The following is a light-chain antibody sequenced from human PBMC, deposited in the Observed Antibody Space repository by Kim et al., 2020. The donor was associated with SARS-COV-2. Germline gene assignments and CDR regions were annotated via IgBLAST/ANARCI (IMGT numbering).Light chain of an antibody. CDR1: QSVTNNS. V-gene: IGKV3-20*01. CDR2: GAS. J-gene: IGKJ2*01. Sequence: SWSPGESAPLSCRASQSVTNNSCAWYQHAPGQAPRLLIYGASSRATGVPDRFSGSGSGTDFTLTISRLEPEDFAVYYCHQYVSSPSFGQGTKLEIK. CDR3: HQYVSSPS.